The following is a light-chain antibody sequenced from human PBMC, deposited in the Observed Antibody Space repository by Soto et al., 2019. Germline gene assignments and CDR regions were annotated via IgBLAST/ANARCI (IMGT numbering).Light chain of an antibody. CDR1: HYITTSS. J-gene: IGKJ2*01. Sequence: IVLTQSPGTLSLSSGERASLSCRASHYITTSSLAWYQQKPGQAPRLLMSCASNMATGIPDRFSGSGSGTDFTLTIRRLEPEDFAVYFCQQGATFGQGTKL. CDR2: CAS. CDR3: QQGAT. V-gene: IGKV3-20*01.